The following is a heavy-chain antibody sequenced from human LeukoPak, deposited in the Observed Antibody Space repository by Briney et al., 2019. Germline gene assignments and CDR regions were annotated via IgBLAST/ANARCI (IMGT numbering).Heavy chain of an antibody. CDR2: IYRSGNT. D-gene: IGHD3-22*01. Sequence: SETLSLTCAVTGDSISSDYRWGWIRQPPGKGLEWIGSIYRSGNTNYNPSLKIRVTMSVDTSKNQFTLKLSSVTAADTAVYYCARHITGPSGYPLDDWGQGTLVTVSS. CDR1: GDSISSDYR. CDR3: ARHITGPSGYPLDD. J-gene: IGHJ4*02. V-gene: IGHV4-38-2*01.